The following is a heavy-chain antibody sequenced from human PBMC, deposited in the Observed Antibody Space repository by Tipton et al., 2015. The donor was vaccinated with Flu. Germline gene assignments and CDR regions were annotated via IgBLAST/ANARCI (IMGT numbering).Heavy chain of an antibody. CDR1: GFTFSSYG. V-gene: IGHV3-33*06. D-gene: IGHD3-16*01. CDR3: AKGDNSPGDY. Sequence: QLVQSGGGVVQPGRSLRLSCAASGFTFSSYGIHWVRQTPGKGLEWVAVVWFDGSKKYYAESVKGRLTISRDNSKSILYLQVNSLRPEDTAVYYCAKGDNSPGDYWGQGTLVTVSS. J-gene: IGHJ4*02. CDR2: VWFDGSKK.